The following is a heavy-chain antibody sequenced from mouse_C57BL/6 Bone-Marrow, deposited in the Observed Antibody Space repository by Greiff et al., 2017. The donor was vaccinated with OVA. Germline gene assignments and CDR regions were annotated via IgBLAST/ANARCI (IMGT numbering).Heavy chain of an antibody. J-gene: IGHJ2*01. CDR2: IHPNSGST. D-gene: IGHD1-1*01. CDR1: GYTFTSYW. Sequence: QVQLKESGAELVKPGASVKLSCKASGYTFTSYWMHWVKQRPGQGLEWIGMIHPNSGSTNYNEKFKSKATLTVDKSSSTAYMQLSSLTSEDSAVYYCARYSSYGYWGQGTTLTVSS. CDR3: ARYSSYGY. V-gene: IGHV1-64*01.